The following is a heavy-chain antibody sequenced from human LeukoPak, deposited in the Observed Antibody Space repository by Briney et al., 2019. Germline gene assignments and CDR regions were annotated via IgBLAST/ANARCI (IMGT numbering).Heavy chain of an antibody. CDR2: ISAYDGNT. D-gene: IGHD2-15*01. CDR1: VYTFTSHG. J-gene: IGHJ3*02. V-gene: IGHV1-18*01. Sequence: GASVKVSCKGSVYTFTSHGISWVRQAPGQGLEWMGWISAYDGNTRYAQRVQGRVTMTTDTSTSTAYMELRSVRSDDTAVYYCARVARTGLGNDAFDIWGQGTMVTVSS. CDR3: ARVARTGLGNDAFDI.